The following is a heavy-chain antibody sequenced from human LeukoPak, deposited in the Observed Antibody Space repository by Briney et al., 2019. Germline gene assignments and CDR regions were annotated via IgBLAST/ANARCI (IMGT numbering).Heavy chain of an antibody. D-gene: IGHD4-17*01. Sequence: PGGSLRLSCAASGFTFSNYWMQWVRQAPGKGLVWVSRIKSDGSSTTYADSVKGRFTISRDNAKNMVYLQMNSLRAEDTAVYYCARDPFYGDADFGYWGQGTLVTVSS. J-gene: IGHJ4*02. V-gene: IGHV3-74*01. CDR3: ARDPFYGDADFGY. CDR2: IKSDGSST. CDR1: GFTFSNYW.